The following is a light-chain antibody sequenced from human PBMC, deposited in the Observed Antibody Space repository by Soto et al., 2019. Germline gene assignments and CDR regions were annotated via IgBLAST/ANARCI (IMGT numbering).Light chain of an antibody. V-gene: IGKV1-5*01. CDR1: QSVNAW. Sequence: DIQMTQSPSTLSASLGDGVTISCRASQSVNAWLAWYQHKPGKAPKPLIYDASSVESGVPAMFSGSASGTDFILTISSLQPDDVGTYYSQQYNNLSGTVAPGTNVDSK. J-gene: IGKJ1*01. CDR2: DAS. CDR3: QQYNNLSGT.